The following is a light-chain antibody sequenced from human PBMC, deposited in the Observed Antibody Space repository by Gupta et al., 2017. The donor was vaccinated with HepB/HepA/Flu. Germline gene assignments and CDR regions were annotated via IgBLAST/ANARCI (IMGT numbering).Light chain of an antibody. Sequence: DVVMTQSPPSLPVTPGEPASISCRSSQSLRHSNGHTDLDWYLQRPGQSPQLLIYLAYNRAFGVPDRFGGSGSGTDFTLSSTRVEAVDVGFYYCENNWHPCTFGHGTKVDIK. CDR3: ENNWHPCT. CDR2: LAY. J-gene: IGKJ3*01. CDR1: QSLRHSNGHTD. V-gene: IGKV2-28*01.